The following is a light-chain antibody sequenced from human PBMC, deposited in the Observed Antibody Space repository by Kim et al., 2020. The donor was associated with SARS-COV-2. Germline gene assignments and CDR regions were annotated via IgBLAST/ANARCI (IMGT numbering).Light chain of an antibody. Sequence: QLVLTQSPSASASLGASVKLTCTLSSGHSRNAIAWHQQQPERGPRYLMKLNSDGSHTKGDGIPDRFSGSSSGAERYLTISSLQSEDEADYYCQTWDTGIHVFGGGTQWTVL. CDR1: SGHSRNA. CDR3: QTWDTGIHV. V-gene: IGLV4-69*01. CDR2: LNSDGSH. J-gene: IGLJ3*02.